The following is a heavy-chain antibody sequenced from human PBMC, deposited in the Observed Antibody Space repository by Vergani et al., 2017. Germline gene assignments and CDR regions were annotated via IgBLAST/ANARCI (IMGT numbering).Heavy chain of an antibody. CDR1: GGTFSSHA. V-gene: IGHV1-69*13. CDR3: ARGTYGSGSYRLDY. J-gene: IGHJ4*02. D-gene: IGHD3-10*01. CDR2: IIPIFGTA. Sequence: QVQLVQSGAEVKKPGSSVKVSCKASGGTFSSHAISWVRQAPGQGLEWMGRIIPIFGTAHYAQKFQGRVTITADESTSTAYMELSSLRSEDTAVYYCARGTYGSGSYRLDYLGQGTLVTVSS.